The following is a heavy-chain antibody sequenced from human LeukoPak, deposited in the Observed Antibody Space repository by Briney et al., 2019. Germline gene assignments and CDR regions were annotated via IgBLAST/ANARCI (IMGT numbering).Heavy chain of an antibody. CDR3: AKDAAGTTRGYYFDY. CDR2: ISWNSGRI. J-gene: IGHJ4*02. Sequence: GGSLRLSCAASGFTLDDYVLHWVRQAPGKGLEWVSGISWNSGRIGYADSVKGRFTISRDNAKNSLYLQMNSLRAEDMALYYCAKDAAGTTRGYYFDYWGQGTLVTVSS. CDR1: GFTLDDYV. V-gene: IGHV3-9*03. D-gene: IGHD6-13*01.